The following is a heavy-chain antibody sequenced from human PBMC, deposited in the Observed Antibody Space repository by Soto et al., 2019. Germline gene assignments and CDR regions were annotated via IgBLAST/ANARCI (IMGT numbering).Heavy chain of an antibody. Sequence: PSQTLSLTCAISGDSVSSNSATWNLIRQSPSRGLEWLGRTYYRSKWYNDYATSVKSRITINPDTSRNQFSLQLNSVIPEHTAVYYCARGVMPARVLDVWGHVIMVTVSS. J-gene: IGHJ3*01. CDR2: TYYRSKWYN. CDR3: ARGVMPARVLDV. CDR1: GDSVSSNSAT. D-gene: IGHD2-2*01. V-gene: IGHV6-1*01.